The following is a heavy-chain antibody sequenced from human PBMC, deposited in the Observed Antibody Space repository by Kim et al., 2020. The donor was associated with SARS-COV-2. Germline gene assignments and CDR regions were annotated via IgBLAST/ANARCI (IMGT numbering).Heavy chain of an antibody. CDR3: ARDSQGVYGSGSFYNEIGY. D-gene: IGHD3-10*01. V-gene: IGHV3-48*02. J-gene: IGHJ4*02. Sequence: GRFTISRDNAKNSLYLQMNSLRDEDTAVYYCARDSQGVYGSGSFYNEIGYWGQGTLVTVSS.